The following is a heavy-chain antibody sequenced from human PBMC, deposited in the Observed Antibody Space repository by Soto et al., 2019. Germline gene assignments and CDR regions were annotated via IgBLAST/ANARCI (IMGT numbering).Heavy chain of an antibody. D-gene: IGHD5-18*01. CDR3: ARGIQLWPNTYYYDY. CDR2: IYYSGST. J-gene: IGHJ4*02. CDR1: GGSISSYY. Sequence: PSETLSLTCTVSGGSISSYYWSWIRQPPGRRLEWIGYIYYSGSTNYNPSLKSRVTISVDTSKNQFSLKLSSVTAADTAVYYCARGIQLWPNTYYYDYWGQGTLVTVSS. V-gene: IGHV4-59*01.